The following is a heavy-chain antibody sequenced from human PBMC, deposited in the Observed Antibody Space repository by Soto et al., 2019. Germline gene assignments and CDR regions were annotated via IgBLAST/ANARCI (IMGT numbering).Heavy chain of an antibody. CDR3: ARHQNCTNGVCYYYFDY. CDR2: IDPSDSYT. Sequence: PGESLKISCKGSGYSFTSYWISWVRQMPGKGLEWMGIIDPSDSYTNYSPSFQGHVTISADKSISTAYLQWSSLKASDTAMYYCARHQNCTNGVCYYYFDYWGQGTLVTVSS. D-gene: IGHD2-8*01. CDR1: GYSFTSYW. V-gene: IGHV5-10-1*01. J-gene: IGHJ4*02.